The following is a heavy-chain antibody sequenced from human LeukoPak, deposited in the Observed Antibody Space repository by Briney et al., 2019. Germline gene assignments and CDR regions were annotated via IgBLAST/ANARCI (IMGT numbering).Heavy chain of an antibody. Sequence: SETLPLTCIVFSYYIRSDYYWGWLRQTPRKGLEWIPSINHSGITYYCPSLTSRVTVSVHMSKNQFTLKLTSVTAADTAVYYCGRDRPSGYYDYWGQGILVTVSS. J-gene: IGHJ4*02. CDR3: GRDRPSGYYDY. D-gene: IGHD3-22*01. CDR1: SYYIRSDYY. V-gene: IGHV4-38-2*02. CDR2: INHSGIT.